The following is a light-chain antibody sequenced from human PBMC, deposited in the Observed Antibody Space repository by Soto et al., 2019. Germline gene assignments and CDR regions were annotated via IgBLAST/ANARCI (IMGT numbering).Light chain of an antibody. Sequence: QSALTQPPSASGSRGQRVTISCSGTSNNVGGYNFVSWYQHHPGKPPKLIIFEDNQRPSGVPDRFSGSKSGTTASLTVSGLQSEDEADYYCSSWAGNNIYYVFGTGTKVTVL. CDR2: EDN. CDR3: SSWAGNNIYYV. J-gene: IGLJ1*01. V-gene: IGLV2-8*01. CDR1: SNNVGGYNF.